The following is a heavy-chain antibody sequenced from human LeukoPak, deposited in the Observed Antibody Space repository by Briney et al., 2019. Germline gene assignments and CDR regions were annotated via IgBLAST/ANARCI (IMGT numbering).Heavy chain of an antibody. V-gene: IGHV3-23*01. CDR2: ISGSGINT. Sequence: PGGSLRLSCAASGFTFRNYAVSWVRQAPGKGLEWVSAISGSGINTYYADSVKGRFTISRDNSKNTIFLQMNSLRADDTAVYYCARDREGSSSWDYWGQGTLVTVSS. CDR1: GFTFRNYA. CDR3: ARDREGSSSWDY. J-gene: IGHJ4*02. D-gene: IGHD6-13*01.